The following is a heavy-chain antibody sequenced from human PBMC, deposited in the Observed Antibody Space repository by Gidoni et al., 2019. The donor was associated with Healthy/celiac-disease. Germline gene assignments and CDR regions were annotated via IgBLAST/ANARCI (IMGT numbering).Heavy chain of an antibody. J-gene: IGHJ6*02. CDR2: MNPNSGNT. Sequence: QVQLVQSGAEVKKPGASVTVSCKASGYTFTSYDINWVRQATGQGLEWMGWMNPNSGNTGYAQKFQGRVTMTRNTSISTAYMELSSLRSEDTAVYYCAREGGSIAAARYYYGMDVWGQGTTVTVSS. CDR1: GYTFTSYD. D-gene: IGHD6-13*01. V-gene: IGHV1-8*01. CDR3: AREGGSIAAARYYYGMDV.